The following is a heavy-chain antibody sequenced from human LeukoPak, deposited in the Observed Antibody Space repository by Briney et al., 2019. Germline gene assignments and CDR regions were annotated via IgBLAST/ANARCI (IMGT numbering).Heavy chain of an antibody. V-gene: IGHV1-46*01. Sequence: ASVKVSCKASGYTFTKYYIHWVRQAPGQGLEWMGLINPGGDNTNYAQNFQGRVTMTRDMSTSTVYMELSSLRSEDTAVYYCARVVAAAGPAWADYWGQGTLVTVSS. CDR3: ARVVAAAGPAWADY. CDR2: INPGGDNT. D-gene: IGHD6-13*01. J-gene: IGHJ4*02. CDR1: GYTFTKYY.